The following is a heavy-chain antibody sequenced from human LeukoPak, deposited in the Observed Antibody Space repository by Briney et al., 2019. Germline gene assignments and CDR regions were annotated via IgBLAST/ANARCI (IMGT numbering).Heavy chain of an antibody. D-gene: IGHD1-26*01. CDR3: AKMKGHPLPKYYMDV. V-gene: IGHV3-23*01. CDR2: ISGSGENT. CDR1: GFTVSSNY. J-gene: IGHJ6*01. Sequence: GGSLRLSCAASGFTVSSNYMSWVRQAPGKGLEWVSGISGSGENTLYADSVKGRFTISRDNSKNTLYLEMNSLRAEDTAIYYCAKMKGHPLPKYYMDVWGQGTTVTVSS.